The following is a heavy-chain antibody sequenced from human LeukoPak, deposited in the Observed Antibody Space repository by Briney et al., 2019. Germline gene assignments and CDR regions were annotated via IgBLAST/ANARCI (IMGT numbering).Heavy chain of an antibody. D-gene: IGHD3-16*01. V-gene: IGHV3-15*01. CDR3: TTFGSDAFDI. CDR1: GFTFSYAW. J-gene: IGHJ3*02. CDR2: ITSNSDGGTT. Sequence: GGSLRLSCAASGFTFSYAWMNWVRQAPGKGLEWVGRITSNSDGGTTDYAAPVKGRFTISRGDSQHTLYLQMNSLKTEDTAVYYCTTFGSDAFDIWGQGTMVTVSS.